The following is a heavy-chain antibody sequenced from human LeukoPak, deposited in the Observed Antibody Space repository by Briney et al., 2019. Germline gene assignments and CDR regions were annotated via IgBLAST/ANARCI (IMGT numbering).Heavy chain of an antibody. CDR2: ISYDGSNK. CDR3: AKEAGYSSSWYDLDYYYYGMDV. J-gene: IGHJ6*02. V-gene: IGHV3-30*18. CDR1: GLTFSSYG. Sequence: GGSLRLSCAASGLTFSSYGMHWVRQAPGKGLEWVAVISYDGSNKYYADSVKGRFTISRDNSKDTLYLQMNSLRAEDTAVYYCAKEAGYSSSWYDLDYYYYGMDVWGQGTTVTVSS. D-gene: IGHD6-13*01.